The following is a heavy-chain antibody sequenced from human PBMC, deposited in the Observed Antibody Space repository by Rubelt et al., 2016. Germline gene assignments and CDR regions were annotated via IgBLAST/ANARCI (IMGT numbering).Heavy chain of an antibody. CDR2: INHSGST. Sequence: GLEWIGEINHSGSTYYNPSLKSRVTISVDTSKNQFSLKLSSVTAADTAVYYCARRRRKNWFDPWGQGTLVTVSS. V-gene: IGHV4-34*01. J-gene: IGHJ5*02. CDR3: ARRRRKNWFDP.